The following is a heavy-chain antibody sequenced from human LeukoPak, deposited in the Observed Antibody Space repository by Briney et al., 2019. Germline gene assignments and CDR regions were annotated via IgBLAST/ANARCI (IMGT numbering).Heavy chain of an antibody. J-gene: IGHJ4*02. CDR2: IYSGGST. CDR3: ARDRDGYNPDY. D-gene: IGHD5-24*01. CDR1: GFTVSSNY. V-gene: IGHV3-53*01. Sequence: PGGSLRLSCAASGFTVSSNYMSWVRQAPGKGLEWVSVIYSGGSTYYADSVKGRFTISRDSSKNTLYLQMNSLRAEDTAVYYCARDRDGYNPDYWGQGTLVTVSS.